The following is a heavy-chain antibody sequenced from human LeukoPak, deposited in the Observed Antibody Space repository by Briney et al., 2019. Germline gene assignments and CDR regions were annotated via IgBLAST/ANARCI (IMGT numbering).Heavy chain of an antibody. V-gene: IGHV3-30*18. CDR3: AKEDGDYPFDY. CDR1: GFTSSSYG. Sequence: GGSLRLSCAASGFTSSSYGMHWVRQAPGKGLEWVAVISYDGSNKYYADSVKGRFTISRDNSKNTLYLQMNSLRAEDTAVYYCAKEDGDYPFDYWGQGTLVTVSS. D-gene: IGHD4-17*01. J-gene: IGHJ4*02. CDR2: ISYDGSNK.